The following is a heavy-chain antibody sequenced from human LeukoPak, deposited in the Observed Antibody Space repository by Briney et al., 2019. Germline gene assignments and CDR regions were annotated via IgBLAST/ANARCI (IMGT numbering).Heavy chain of an antibody. Sequence: SETLSLTCAVYGGSFSGYYWSWIRQPPGKGLEWIGEINHSGSTNYNPSLKSRVTISVDTSKNQFSLKLSSVTAADTAVYYCARTEDSSSSGFDYWGQGTLGTVSS. CDR1: GGSFSGYY. J-gene: IGHJ4*02. D-gene: IGHD6-6*01. CDR2: INHSGST. V-gene: IGHV4-34*01. CDR3: ARTEDSSSSGFDY.